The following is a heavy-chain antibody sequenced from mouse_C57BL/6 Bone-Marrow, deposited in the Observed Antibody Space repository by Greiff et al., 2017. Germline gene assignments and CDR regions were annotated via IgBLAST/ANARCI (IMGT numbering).Heavy chain of an antibody. V-gene: IGHV1-43*01. J-gene: IGHJ3*01. D-gene: IGHD1-1*01. CDR3: AREGSSYVLPFAY. CDR1: GYSFTGYY. Sequence: EVQLQQSGPELVKPGASVKISCKASGYSFTGYYMHWVKQSSEKSLEWIGEINPSTGGTSYNQKFKGKATLTVDKSSSTAFMQLKSLTSEDSAVYYCAREGSSYVLPFAYWGQGTLVTVSA. CDR2: INPSTGGT.